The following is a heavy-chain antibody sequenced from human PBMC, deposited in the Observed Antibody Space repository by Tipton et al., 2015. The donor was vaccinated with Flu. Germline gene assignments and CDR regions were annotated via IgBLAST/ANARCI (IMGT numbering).Heavy chain of an antibody. CDR2: TFHSGNT. D-gene: IGHD4-11*01. Sequence: GLVKPSETLSLTCTVSGGSIGSYYWGWIRQPPGKGLEWIGNTFHSGNTYLNPSLKSRVTISIDTSKNQFSLKLSSVTAADTAVYYCARRDYSNYVSEPKNWFDPWGQGALVTVSS. CDR1: GGSIGSYY. CDR3: ARRDYSNYVSEPKNWFDP. V-gene: IGHV4-59*08. J-gene: IGHJ5*02.